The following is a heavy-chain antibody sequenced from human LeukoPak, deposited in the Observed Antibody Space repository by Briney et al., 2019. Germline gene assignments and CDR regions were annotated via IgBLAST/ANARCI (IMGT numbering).Heavy chain of an antibody. J-gene: IGHJ4*02. CDR3: ARDPCSSGWELDY. Sequence: ASVKVSCKASGYTFTGYYMHWVRQAPGQGLEWMGRISPNSGGTNYAQKFQGRVTMTRDTSISTAYMELSRLRSDDAAVYYCARDPCSSGWELDYWVQGTLVTVSS. V-gene: IGHV1-2*06. CDR1: GYTFTGYY. D-gene: IGHD6-19*01. CDR2: ISPNSGGT.